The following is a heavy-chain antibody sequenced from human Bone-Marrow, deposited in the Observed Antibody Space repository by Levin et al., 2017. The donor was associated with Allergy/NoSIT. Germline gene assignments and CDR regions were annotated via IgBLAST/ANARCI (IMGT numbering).Heavy chain of an antibody. J-gene: IGHJ4*02. CDR3: ARGRGEARIPFDY. V-gene: IGHV4-31*03. CDR1: GGSISGGGYY. Sequence: SETLSLTCTVSGGSISGGGYYWSWIRLHTGKGLEWIGYIYYSGSTYYNPSLKSRVTMSIDTSKNQFFLKLNSVTAADTAVYFCARGRGEARIPFDYWGQGGLVTVSS. CDR2: IYYSGST.